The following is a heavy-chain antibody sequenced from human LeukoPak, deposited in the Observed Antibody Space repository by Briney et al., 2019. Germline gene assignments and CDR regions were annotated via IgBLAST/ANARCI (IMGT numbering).Heavy chain of an antibody. CDR1: GYTLTELS. CDR3: ARILGYCSSTSCGNWFDP. J-gene: IGHJ5*02. V-gene: IGHV1-24*01. D-gene: IGHD2-2*01. CDR2: FDPEDGET. Sequence: ASVKVSCKVSGYTLTELSMHWVRQAPGKGLEWMGGFDPEDGETIYAQKFQGRVTITADKSTSTAYMELSSLRSEDTAVYYCARILGYCSSTSCGNWFDPWGQGTLVTVPS.